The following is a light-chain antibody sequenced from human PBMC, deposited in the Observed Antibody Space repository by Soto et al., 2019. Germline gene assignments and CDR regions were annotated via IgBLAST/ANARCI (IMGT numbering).Light chain of an antibody. CDR1: RSDVGGYNY. Sequence: QSALTQPASVSGSPGQSITISCTGTRSDVGGYNYVSWYQQLPGKAPKVLIYEVDNRPSGVSNRFSGSKSGNTASLTISGLQAEDEADYYCSSYTSSSPYVFGSGTKVTVL. J-gene: IGLJ1*01. CDR3: SSYTSSSPYV. CDR2: EVD. V-gene: IGLV2-14*01.